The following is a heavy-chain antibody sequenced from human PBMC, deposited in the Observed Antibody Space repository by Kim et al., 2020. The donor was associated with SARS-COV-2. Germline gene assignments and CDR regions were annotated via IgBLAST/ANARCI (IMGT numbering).Heavy chain of an antibody. CDR3: AREVWGGVGATRY. V-gene: IGHV1-46*01. J-gene: IGHJ4*02. CDR1: GYTFTSYY. CDR2: INPSGGST. D-gene: IGHD1-26*01. Sequence: ASVKVSCKASGYTFTSYYMHWVRQAPGQGLEWMGLINPSGGSTSYAQKFQGRVSLTRDTSTSTVYMELSSLRSEDTAVYYCAREVWGGVGATRYWGQGTLVTVSS.